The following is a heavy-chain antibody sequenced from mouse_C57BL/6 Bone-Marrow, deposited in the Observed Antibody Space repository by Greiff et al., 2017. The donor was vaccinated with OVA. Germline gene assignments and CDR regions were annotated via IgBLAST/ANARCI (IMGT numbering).Heavy chain of an antibody. Sequence: VQLQQPGAELVRPGASVTLSCKASGYTFTDYGMHWVKQTPVHGLEWIGGIDPVNGCTAYNQKFTGKATLTVDKSSSTAYMERRSLTSEDSAVDYCTRAREATDIDYWGQGTTVTVSS. V-gene: IGHV1-15*01. CDR2: IDPVNGCT. CDR1: GYTFTDYG. CDR3: TRAREATDIDY. D-gene: IGHD3-3*01. J-gene: IGHJ4*01.